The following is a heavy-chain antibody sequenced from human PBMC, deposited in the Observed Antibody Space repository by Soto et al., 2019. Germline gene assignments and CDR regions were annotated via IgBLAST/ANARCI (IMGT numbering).Heavy chain of an antibody. CDR3: ARGGYCSSTSCYYYGMDV. V-gene: IGHV1-3*01. D-gene: IGHD2-2*03. J-gene: IGHJ6*02. CDR2: INAGNGNT. Sequence: GASVKVSCKASGYTFTSYAMHLVRQAPGQRLEWMGWINAGNGNTKYSQKFQGRVTITRDTSASTAYMELSSLRSEDTAVYYCARGGYCSSTSCYYYGMDVWGQGTTVTVSS. CDR1: GYTFTSYA.